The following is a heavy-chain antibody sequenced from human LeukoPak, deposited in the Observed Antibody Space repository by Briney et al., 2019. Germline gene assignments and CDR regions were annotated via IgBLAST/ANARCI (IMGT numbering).Heavy chain of an antibody. D-gene: IGHD3-22*01. CDR3: ARDRDYDSSGY. Sequence: GGSLRLSCAASGFTVSSNYMSWVRQAAGKGLEWVSVIYSGGSTYYADSVKGRFTISRDISKNTLYLQMNSLRAEDTAVYYCARDRDYDSSGYWGQGTLVTVSS. CDR2: IYSGGST. CDR1: GFTVSSNY. V-gene: IGHV3-66*01. J-gene: IGHJ4*02.